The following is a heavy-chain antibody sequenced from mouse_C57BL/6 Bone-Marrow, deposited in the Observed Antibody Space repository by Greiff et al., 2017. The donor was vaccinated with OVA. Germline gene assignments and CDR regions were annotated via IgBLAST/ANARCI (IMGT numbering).Heavy chain of an antibody. J-gene: IGHJ1*03. CDR1: GYTFTSYW. CDR3: ARYGSPYWYFDV. CDR2: INPSNGGT. D-gene: IGHD1-1*01. Sequence: VQLQQPGTELVKPGASVKLSCKASGYTFTSYWMHWVKQRPGQGLEWIGNINPSNGGTNYNEKFKSKATLTVDKSSSTAYMQLSSLTSEDSAVYYSARYGSPYWYFDVWGTGTTVTVSS. V-gene: IGHV1-53*01.